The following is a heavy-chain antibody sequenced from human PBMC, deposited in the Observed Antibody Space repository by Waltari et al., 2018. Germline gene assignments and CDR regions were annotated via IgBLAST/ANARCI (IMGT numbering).Heavy chain of an antibody. D-gene: IGHD3-3*01. V-gene: IGHV1-8*02. CDR3: ARVHYDFWSGYYI. CDR1: GYPFSDYD. CDR2: INPKSGNT. Sequence: QMQLVQSGAEVKKPGASVKVSCKASGYPFSDYDINWVRQSTGHGLEWIGWINPKSGNTVSAQNFQDIVTITRDPSTSTVYMELSSLRSDDAAVYYCARVHYDFWSGYYIWGQGTLVTVPS. J-gene: IGHJ4*02.